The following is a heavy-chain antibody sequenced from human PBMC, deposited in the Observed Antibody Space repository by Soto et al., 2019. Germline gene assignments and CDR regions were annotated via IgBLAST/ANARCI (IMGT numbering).Heavy chain of an antibody. CDR2: ISYDGSNK. J-gene: IGHJ6*02. CDR1: GFTFSSYG. V-gene: IGHV3-30*18. CDR3: AKDEEGGYYYYYGMDV. Sequence: QVQLVESGGGVVQPGRSLRLSCAASGFTFSSYGMHWVRQAPGKGLEWVAVISYDGSNKYYADSVKGRFTSSRDNSKNTLYLQMNSLRAEDTAVYYCAKDEEGGYYYYYGMDVWGQGTTVTVSS. D-gene: IGHD3-16*01.